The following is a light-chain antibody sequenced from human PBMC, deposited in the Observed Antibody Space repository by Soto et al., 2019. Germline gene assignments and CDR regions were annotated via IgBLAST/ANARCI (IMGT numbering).Light chain of an antibody. CDR1: SGHSSYT. CDR2: LNSDGRH. Sequence: QLVLTQSPSASASLGASVTLTCTLSSGHSSYTIAWHQQQPEEGPRYLMKLNSDGRHSKGDGLPDRFSCSTSGAERYLTISSVQSEDEADYYWQTWGTGIVVFGGGTKLTVL. V-gene: IGLV4-69*01. CDR3: QTWGTGIVV. J-gene: IGLJ2*01.